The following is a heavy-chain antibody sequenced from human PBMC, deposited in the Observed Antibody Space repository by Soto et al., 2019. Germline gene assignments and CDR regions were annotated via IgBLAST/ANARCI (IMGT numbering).Heavy chain of an antibody. J-gene: IGHJ6*02. CDR1: GFSISSGGYS. CDR3: AREGVGHSGSYYTDYYYYGMDV. CDR2: IYHSGST. D-gene: IGHD1-26*01. Sequence: SETLSLTCAFSGFSISSGGYSWSWIRQPPGKGLEWIGYIYHSGSTYYNPSLKSRVTISVDRSKNQFSLKLSSVTAADTAVYYCAREGVGHSGSYYTDYYYYGMDVWGQGTTVTVSS. V-gene: IGHV4-30-2*01.